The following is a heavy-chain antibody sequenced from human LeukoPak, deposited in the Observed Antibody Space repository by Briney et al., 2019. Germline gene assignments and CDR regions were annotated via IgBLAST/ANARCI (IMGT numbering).Heavy chain of an antibody. CDR2: IYYSGST. V-gene: IGHV4-59*01. J-gene: IGHJ4*02. CDR3: VTFPASYTSAWYD. D-gene: IGHD6-19*01. Sequence: SETLSLTCTVSGGSISSYYWSWIRQPPGKGLEWIGYIYYSGSTNYNPSLQSRVTISVDTSKNQFSLKLSSVTAADTAVYYCVTFPASYTSAWYDWGQGTLVTVSS. CDR1: GGSISSYY.